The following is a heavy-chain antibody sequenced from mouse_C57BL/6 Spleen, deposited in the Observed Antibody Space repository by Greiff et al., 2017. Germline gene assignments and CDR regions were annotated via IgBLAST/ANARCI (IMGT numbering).Heavy chain of an antibody. CDR1: GFSLTSYG. D-gene: IGHD1-1*01. V-gene: IGHV2-9*01. CDR3: AKHVTTVVEGDGPYAMDY. Sequence: VKLVESGPGLVAPSPSLSITCTVSGFSLTSYGVDWVRQPPGKGLEWLGVIWGGGSTNYNSALMSRLSISKDNAKSQVCLKMNSLQTDDTAMYYCAKHVTTVVEGDGPYAMDYWGQGTSVTVSS. CDR2: IWGGGST. J-gene: IGHJ4*01.